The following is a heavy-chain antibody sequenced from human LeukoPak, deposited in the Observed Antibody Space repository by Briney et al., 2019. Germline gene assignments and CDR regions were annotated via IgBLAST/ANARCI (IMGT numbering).Heavy chain of an antibody. V-gene: IGHV1-69*04. Sequence: SVKVSCKASGYAFTSYAISWVRQAPGQGLEWMGRIIPILGIANYAQKFQGRVTITADKSTSTAYMELSSLRSEDTAVYYCARVYEAHYDILTGYSYYFDYWGQGTLVTVSS. CDR2: IIPILGIA. D-gene: IGHD3-9*01. CDR3: ARVYEAHYDILTGYSYYFDY. J-gene: IGHJ4*02. CDR1: GYAFTSYA.